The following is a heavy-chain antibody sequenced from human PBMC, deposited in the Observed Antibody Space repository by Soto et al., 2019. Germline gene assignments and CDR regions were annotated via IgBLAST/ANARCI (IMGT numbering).Heavy chain of an antibody. CDR1: GFTFRNYA. CDR2: SDLGGGVT. Sequence: VQLLQSGGGLVQPGESLRLSCEGSGFTFRNYAMSWVRQAPGKGLEWISSSDLGGGVTYYADSVKGRFTISRDNSKSTLYLRMTYLRAEDTAVYYCAKHYYASGTYYNPDNYWGQATLVTVSS. J-gene: IGHJ4*02. D-gene: IGHD3-10*01. CDR3: AKHYYASGTYYNPDNY. V-gene: IGHV3-23*01.